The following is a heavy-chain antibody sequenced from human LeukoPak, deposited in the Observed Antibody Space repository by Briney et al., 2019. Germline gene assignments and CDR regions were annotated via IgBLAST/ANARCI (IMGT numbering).Heavy chain of an antibody. D-gene: IGHD3-22*01. V-gene: IGHV3-23*01. J-gene: IGHJ4*02. CDR2: ISTNGGST. CDR3: SVMHRYYDGSGYWVQ. Sequence: PGGSLRLSCAASGFTFSSYAMSWVRQAPGKGLEWVSGISTNGGSTSYADSVKGRFTISRDNPRNTLYMLMNSLSAEDTAVYYCSVMHRYYDGSGYWVQWGQGTLVTVSS. CDR1: GFTFSSYA.